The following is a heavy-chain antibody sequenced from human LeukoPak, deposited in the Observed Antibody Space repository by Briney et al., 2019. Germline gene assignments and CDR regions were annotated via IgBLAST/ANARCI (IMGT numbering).Heavy chain of an antibody. V-gene: IGHV4-34*01. Sequence: TSETLSLTCAVYSGTFSGYYWSWIRQPPGKGLEWIGEINHRGSTNYNPSLKSRVTISVDTSKNRVSLKLNSVTAADTAVYYCARGHIVVVVATTRSDAFDMWGQGTMVTVSS. D-gene: IGHD2-15*01. CDR2: INHRGST. CDR3: ARGHIVVVVATTRSDAFDM. CDR1: SGTFSGYY. J-gene: IGHJ3*02.